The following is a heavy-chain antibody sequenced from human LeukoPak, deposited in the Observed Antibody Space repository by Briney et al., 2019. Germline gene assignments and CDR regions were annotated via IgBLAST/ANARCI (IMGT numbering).Heavy chain of an antibody. D-gene: IGHD3-22*01. Sequence: GGSLRLSCAASGFTFSSYEMNWVRQAPGKGLEWASYISSSGSTIYYADSVKGRFTISKDNAKNSLYLQMNSLRAEDTAVYYCARQKYYYDSSGYYYYYYMDVWGKGTTVTVSS. V-gene: IGHV3-48*03. CDR3: ARQKYYYDSSGYYYYYYMDV. J-gene: IGHJ6*03. CDR1: GFTFSSYE. CDR2: ISSSGSTI.